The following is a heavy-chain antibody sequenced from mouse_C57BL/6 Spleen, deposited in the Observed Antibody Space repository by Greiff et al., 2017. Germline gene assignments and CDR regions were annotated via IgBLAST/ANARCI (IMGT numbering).Heavy chain of an antibody. V-gene: IGHV1-22*01. Sequence: EVKLMESGPELVKPGASVKMSCKASGYTFTDYNMHWVKQSHGKSLEWIGYINPNDGGTSYNQKFKGKATLTVNKSSSTAYMELRSLTSEDSAVYYCSTTVVATRNWYFDVWGTGTTVTVSS. CDR3: STTVVATRNWYFDV. CDR2: INPNDGGT. D-gene: IGHD1-1*01. J-gene: IGHJ1*03. CDR1: GYTFTDYN.